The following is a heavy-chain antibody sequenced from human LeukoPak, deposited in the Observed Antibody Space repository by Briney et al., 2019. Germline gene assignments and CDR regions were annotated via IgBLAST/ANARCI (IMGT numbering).Heavy chain of an antibody. D-gene: IGHD3-22*01. CDR2: IYYSWST. V-gene: IGHV4-39*01. CDR1: GGSISSSSYY. CDR3: ATYLTYYYDSSGFNWFDP. Sequence: SETLSLTCTVSGGSISSSSYYWGWIRQPPGKGLEWIGSIYYSWSTYYNPSLKRRATISVDTSKNQFSLKLSSVTAADTAVYYCATYLTYYYDSSGFNWFDPWGQGTLVTVSS. J-gene: IGHJ5*02.